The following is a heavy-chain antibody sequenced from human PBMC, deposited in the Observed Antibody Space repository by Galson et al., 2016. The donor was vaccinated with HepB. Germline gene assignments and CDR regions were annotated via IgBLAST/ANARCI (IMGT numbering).Heavy chain of an antibody. CDR3: AKPLANSGNNYIPPNPFHI. V-gene: IGHV3-23*01. J-gene: IGHJ3*02. Sequence: SLRLSCAASGFTFTSYAMSWVRQAPGKGLEWVSSISGRGGRTSSAESVQGRFTISTDNSKNTNTVYLQMNSLRAEDTAIYYCAKPLANSGNNYIPPNPFHIWGQGTMVTVSS. D-gene: IGHD1-26*01. CDR2: ISGRGGRT. CDR1: GFTFTSYA.